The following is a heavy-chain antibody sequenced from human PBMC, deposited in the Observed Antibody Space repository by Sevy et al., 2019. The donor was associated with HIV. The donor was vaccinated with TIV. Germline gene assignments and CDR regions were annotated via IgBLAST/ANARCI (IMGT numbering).Heavy chain of an antibody. Sequence: GGSLRLSCAASGFSFSSYGMRWVRQAPGKGLEWMSYIQYDGSNKDYADSVKGRFTISRDNSKNTLYLQMNSLRVEDTAVFHCVKEGGGEGGDHWGQGTLVTVSS. CDR3: VKEGGGEGGDH. V-gene: IGHV3-30*02. D-gene: IGHD2-21*01. CDR2: IQYDGSNK. CDR1: GFSFSSYG. J-gene: IGHJ4*02.